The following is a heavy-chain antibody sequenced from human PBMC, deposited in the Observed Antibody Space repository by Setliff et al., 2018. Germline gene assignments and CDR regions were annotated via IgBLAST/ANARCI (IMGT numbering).Heavy chain of an antibody. D-gene: IGHD3-22*01. CDR3: ARDHPTYYYDSRGLGS. CDR2: IYIGGSA. Sequence: SETLSLTCTVSGGSISSYYWSWIRQPAGKGLEWIGHIYIGGSANYNPSLKSRVTMSIDTSKNQFSLKLNSVTAADTAVYYCARDHPTYYYDSRGLGSWGQGTLVTVSS. V-gene: IGHV4-4*07. J-gene: IGHJ5*02. CDR1: GGSISSYY.